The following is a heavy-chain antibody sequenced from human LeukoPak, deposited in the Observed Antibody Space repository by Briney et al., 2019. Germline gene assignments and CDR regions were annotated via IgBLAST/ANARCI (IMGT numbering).Heavy chain of an antibody. CDR3: ARGLSSSSIGIFDY. CDR1: GFTFSSYG. Sequence: GGSLRLSCAASGFTFSSYGMSWVRQAPGKGLEWVSAISGSGGSTYYADSVKGRFTISRDNAKNSLYLQMNSLRAEDTAVYYCARGLSSSSIGIFDYWGQGTLVTVSS. V-gene: IGHV3-23*01. J-gene: IGHJ4*02. D-gene: IGHD6-6*01. CDR2: ISGSGGST.